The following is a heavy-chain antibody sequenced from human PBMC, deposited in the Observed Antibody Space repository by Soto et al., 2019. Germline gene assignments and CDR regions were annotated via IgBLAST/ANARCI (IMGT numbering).Heavy chain of an antibody. CDR3: ASDVVGASGSYGLDV. Sequence: QVQLVESGGGLVQPGRSLRLSCAASGFTFSNYGMHWVRQAPGKGLEWVAVIWHDGTNKYYADSVRGRFIISRDNSKNGLYLQMNSRRAEDTAVYYCASDVVGASGSYGLDVWGQGTPVTVSS. CDR2: IWHDGTNK. J-gene: IGHJ6*02. CDR1: GFTFSNYG. D-gene: IGHD1-26*01. V-gene: IGHV3-33*01.